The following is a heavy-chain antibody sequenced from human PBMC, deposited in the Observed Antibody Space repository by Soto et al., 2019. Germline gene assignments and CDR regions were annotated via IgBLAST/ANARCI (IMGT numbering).Heavy chain of an antibody. D-gene: IGHD3-3*01. J-gene: IGHJ5*02. CDR1: GYTFTGYY. CDR3: ARGNLNDFWSGYYTSPSAGWFDP. V-gene: IGHV1-2*04. Sequence: GASVKVSCKASGYTFTGYYMHWVRQAPGQGLEWMGWINPNSGGTNYAQKFQGWVTMTRDTSISTAYMELSRLRSDDTAVYYCARGNLNDFWSGYYTSPSAGWFDPWGQGTLVTVSS. CDR2: INPNSGGT.